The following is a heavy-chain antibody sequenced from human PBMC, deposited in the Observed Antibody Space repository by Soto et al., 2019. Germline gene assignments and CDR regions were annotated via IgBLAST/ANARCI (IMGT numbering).Heavy chain of an antibody. CDR2: INPRTGST. CDR3: ARDGGLLTASWHYEL. CDR1: GYSFTNYC. V-gene: IGHV1-46*01. Sequence: QVQLVQSGADVKKPGTSVTVSCKAAGYSFTNYCMYWVRQAPGQGLEWMGTINPRTGSTRYAQKFQDRVTLTRDTSTTTVYMELSTLRSDDTAVYYCARDGGLLTASWHYELWGPGTLVTVSS. J-gene: IGHJ2*01. D-gene: IGHD2-15*01.